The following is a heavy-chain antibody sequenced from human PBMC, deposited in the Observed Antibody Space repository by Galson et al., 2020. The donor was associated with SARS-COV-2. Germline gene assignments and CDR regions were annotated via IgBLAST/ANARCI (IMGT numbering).Heavy chain of an antibody. V-gene: IGHV4-30-2*01. CDR2: MFHSGNT. CDR1: GGSISNDAYS. J-gene: IGHJ6*02. D-gene: IGHD5-12*01. Sequence: SETLSLTCAVSGGSISNDAYSWSWIRQPPGKGLEWIANMFHSGNTYYNPSLKSRVTISVDRSKNQFSLNLRSVTAADTAVYYCARKVATNNYYFYYGLDVWDQGTTVIVSS. CDR3: ARKVATNNYYFYYGLDV.